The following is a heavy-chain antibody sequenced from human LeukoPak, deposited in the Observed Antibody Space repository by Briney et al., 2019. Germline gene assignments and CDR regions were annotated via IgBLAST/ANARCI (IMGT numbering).Heavy chain of an antibody. CDR1: GGPISTTSHY. J-gene: IGHJ4*02. D-gene: IGHD6-19*01. CDR2: IDYRGST. Sequence: SETLSLTCTVSGGPISTTSHYWGRIRQPPGKGLEWIGTIDYRGSTSTHPSLESRVTISLDTSDNQFSLNLRSVTAADTAVYYCTGRPRIAVPGTISDYWGRGTLVTVSS. V-gene: IGHV4-39*07. CDR3: TGRPRIAVPGTISDY.